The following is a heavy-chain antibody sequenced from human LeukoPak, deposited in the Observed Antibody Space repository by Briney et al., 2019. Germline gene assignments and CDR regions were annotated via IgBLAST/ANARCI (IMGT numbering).Heavy chain of an antibody. CDR2: ISGGGDIT. CDR3: ARRSSSNWHDY. CDR1: GFTFNNYA. V-gene: IGHV3-23*01. D-gene: IGHD6-13*01. Sequence: GGSLRLSCVASGFTFNNYAMRWVRQAPGKGLEWVSVISGGGDITHYADSVKGRFAISRDNSKNTVYLQMNSLRAEEAAVYYCARRSSSNWHDYWGQGTLVTVSS. J-gene: IGHJ4*02.